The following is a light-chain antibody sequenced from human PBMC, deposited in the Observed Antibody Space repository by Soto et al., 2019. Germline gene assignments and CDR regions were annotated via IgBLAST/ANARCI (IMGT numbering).Light chain of an antibody. V-gene: IGLV2-14*01. J-gene: IGLJ2*01. Sequence: QSALTQPASVSGSPGQSITISCTGTSSDIGDYNYVSWYQQHPGKAPKLMIYDVSNRPSGVSNLFSGSMSGNTASLTISGVQPGDEADYYCSSYTGGSTVVFGGGTKLTVL. CDR3: SSYTGGSTVV. CDR1: SSDIGDYNY. CDR2: DVS.